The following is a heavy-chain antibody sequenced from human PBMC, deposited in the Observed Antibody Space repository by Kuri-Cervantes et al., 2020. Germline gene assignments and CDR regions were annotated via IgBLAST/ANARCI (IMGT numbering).Heavy chain of an antibody. V-gene: IGHV3-7*03. D-gene: IGHD1-14*01. J-gene: IGHJ3*02. CDR1: GFTFSGYW. Sequence: GGSLRLSCAASGFTFSGYWMSWVRQAPGKGLEWVANIKQDGSEKYYVDSVKGRFTISRDNAKNSLYLQMNSLRAEDTALYYCAKGPGGKLDAFDIWGQGTMVTVSS. CDR2: IKQDGSEK. CDR3: AKGPGGKLDAFDI.